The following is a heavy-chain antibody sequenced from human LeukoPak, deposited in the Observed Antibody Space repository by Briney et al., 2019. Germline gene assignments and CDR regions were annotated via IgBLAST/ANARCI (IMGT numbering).Heavy chain of an antibody. CDR3: ARDKYID. CDR1: GGSISSSGYYW. CDR2: INTDGSRT. J-gene: IGHJ4*02. Sequence: ETLSLTCSVSGGSISSSGYYWMHWVRQAPGKGLVWVSRINTDGSRTDYADSVKGRFTISRDNAKNTLYLQMNSLRAEDTAVYYCARDKYIDWGQGTLVTVSS. V-gene: IGHV3-74*01. D-gene: IGHD1-1*01.